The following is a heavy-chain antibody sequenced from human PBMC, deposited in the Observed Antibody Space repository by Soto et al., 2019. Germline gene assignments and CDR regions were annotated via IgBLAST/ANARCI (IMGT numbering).Heavy chain of an antibody. V-gene: IGHV4-30-4*01. CDR3: ARGYMYYDSSGYSPSYGMDV. CDR2: IYYSGST. Sequence: SLTCTVSGGSISSGDYYWSWIRQPPGKGLEWIGYIYYSGSTYYNPSLKSRVTISVDASKNQFSLKPSSVTAADTAVYYCARGYMYYDSSGYSPSYGMDVWGQGTTVTVSS. D-gene: IGHD3-22*01. CDR1: GGSISSGDYY. J-gene: IGHJ6*02.